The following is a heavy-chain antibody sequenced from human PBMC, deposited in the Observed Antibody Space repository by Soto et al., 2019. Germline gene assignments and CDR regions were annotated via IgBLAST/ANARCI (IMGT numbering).Heavy chain of an antibody. CDR3: ARGRYFDWGYYYGMDV. D-gene: IGHD3-9*01. Sequence: SETLSLTCTVSGGSISSSSYYWGWVRQPPGKGLEWIGSIYYSGSTYYNPSLKSRVTISVDTSKNQFSLKLSSVTAADTAVYYCARGRYFDWGYYYGMDVWGQGTTVTVSS. CDR2: IYYSGST. V-gene: IGHV4-39*01. CDR1: GGSISSSSYY. J-gene: IGHJ6*02.